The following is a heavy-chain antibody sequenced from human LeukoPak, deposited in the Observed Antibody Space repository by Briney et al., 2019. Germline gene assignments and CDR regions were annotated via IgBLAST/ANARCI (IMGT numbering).Heavy chain of an antibody. Sequence: SETLSLTCAVSGYSISSGYYWGWIRQPPGKGLEWIGSFYDSGSTYYNPSLKSRVTISVDTSKNQFSLKLSSVTAADTAVYYCARHEGYCSSTSCYRGNWFDPWGQGTLVTVSS. CDR3: ARHEGYCSSTSCYRGNWFDP. J-gene: IGHJ5*02. V-gene: IGHV4-38-2*01. CDR2: FYDSGST. CDR1: GYSISSGYY. D-gene: IGHD2-2*02.